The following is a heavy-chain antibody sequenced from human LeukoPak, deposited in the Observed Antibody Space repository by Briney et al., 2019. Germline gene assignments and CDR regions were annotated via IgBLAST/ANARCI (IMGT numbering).Heavy chain of an antibody. CDR3: ARDRVPYYDFWSGSPFYYYGMDV. CDR2: ISAYNGKT. CDR1: GYTFTSYG. J-gene: IGHJ6*02. D-gene: IGHD3-3*01. Sequence: ASVKVSCKASGYTFTSYGISWVRQAPGQGLEWMGWISAYNGKTNYAQKLQGRVTMTTDTSTSTAYMELRSPRSDDTAVYYCARDRVPYYDFWSGSPFYYYGMDVWGQGTTVTVSS. V-gene: IGHV1-18*01.